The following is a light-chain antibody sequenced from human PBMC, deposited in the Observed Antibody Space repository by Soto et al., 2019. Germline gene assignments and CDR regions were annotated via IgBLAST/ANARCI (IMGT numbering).Light chain of an antibody. CDR3: QQYNNWPGT. J-gene: IGKJ1*01. V-gene: IGKV3-15*01. CDR2: GAS. CDR1: QSVSSK. Sequence: EIGLTQSPGSLSVSPRERATLSCRASQSVSSKLAWYQQKPGQAPRLLFYGASTGATGIPARFSGSGSETEFTLSISSLQSEDFAVYYCQQYNNWPGTFGQGTKVDI.